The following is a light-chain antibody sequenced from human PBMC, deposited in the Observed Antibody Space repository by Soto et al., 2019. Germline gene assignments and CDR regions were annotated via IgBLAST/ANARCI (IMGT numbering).Light chain of an antibody. CDR3: SSYAGSNNLV. J-gene: IGLJ3*02. CDR1: SSDIGGYDY. V-gene: IGLV2-8*01. CDR2: EVN. Sequence: QSALTQPPSASGSPGQSVTISCTGTSSDIGGYDYVSWYQQHPGKAPKLIIYEVNKRPSGVPDRFSGSKSGNTASLIVSGLQAEDEADYYCSSYAGSNNLVFAGGTKLTVL.